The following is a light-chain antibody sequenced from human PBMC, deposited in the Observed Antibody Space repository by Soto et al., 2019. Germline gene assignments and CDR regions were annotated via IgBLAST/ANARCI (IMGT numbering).Light chain of an antibody. V-gene: IGKV1-5*01. CDR2: DAS. CDR1: QSISKW. J-gene: IGKJ1*01. CDR3: QQYTTYWT. Sequence: DIQMTQSPSTLSASVGDRVTMTCRASQSISKWLAWYQQKPGTAPKLLIYDASNLESGVPSRFSGSGSGTEFTITISSLQSDDFATYYCQQYTTYWTFGQGTKVDIK.